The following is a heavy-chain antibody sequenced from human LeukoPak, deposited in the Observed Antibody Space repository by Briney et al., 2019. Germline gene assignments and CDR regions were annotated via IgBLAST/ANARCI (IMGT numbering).Heavy chain of an antibody. Sequence: ASVKVSFKASGYTFTSYGISWVRQAPGQGLEWMGWISAHNGNTNYAQKLQGRVTMTTDTSTSTAYMELRSLRSDDTAVYYCARRYSSGWYGIPDYWGQGTLVTVSS. CDR1: GYTFTSYG. CDR2: ISAHNGNT. CDR3: ARRYSSGWYGIPDY. V-gene: IGHV1-18*01. D-gene: IGHD6-19*01. J-gene: IGHJ4*02.